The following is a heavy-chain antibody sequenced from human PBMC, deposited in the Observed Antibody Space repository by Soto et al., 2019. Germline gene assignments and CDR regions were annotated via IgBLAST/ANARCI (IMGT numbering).Heavy chain of an antibody. J-gene: IGHJ4*02. V-gene: IGHV3-74*03. CDR3: VTDQDTYGQAVFNF. Sequence: HPGGSLRLSCEASGFTLTTYWMHWVRQVPGKGLVWVSRINTDGSTTTYADSVKGRFSISRDNAKNRLYLQMHNLGVEDTAVYYCVTDQDTYGQAVFNFWGQGPVVTVSS. CDR2: INTDGSTT. D-gene: IGHD2-15*01. CDR1: GFTLTTYW.